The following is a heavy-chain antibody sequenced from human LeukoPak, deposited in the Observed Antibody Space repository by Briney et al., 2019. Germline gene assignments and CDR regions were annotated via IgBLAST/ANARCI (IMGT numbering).Heavy chain of an antibody. CDR1: DDSITMYY. CDR2: VDHTGST. Sequence: SETLSLTCSVSDDSITMYYWTWIRQPPGKGLEWIGYVDHTGSTNFNPSLNGRVSISRDTTKNLFSLRLRSVTAADTAVYYCAREGGSYLVNAFDIWGQGTMVTVSS. V-gene: IGHV4-59*01. J-gene: IGHJ3*02. CDR3: AREGGSYLVNAFDI. D-gene: IGHD1-26*01.